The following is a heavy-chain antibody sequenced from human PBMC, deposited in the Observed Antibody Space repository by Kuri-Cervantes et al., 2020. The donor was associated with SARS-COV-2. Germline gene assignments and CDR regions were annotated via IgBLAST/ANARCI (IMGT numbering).Heavy chain of an antibody. CDR1: GFTFSSYA. D-gene: IGHD2-2*02. CDR3: ARDSPYQLLDPVASDAFDI. CDR2: ISYDGSNK. J-gene: IGHJ3*02. V-gene: IGHV3-30-3*01. Sequence: GESLKISCAASGFTFSSYAMHWVRQAPGKGLEWVAVISYDGSNKYYADSVKGRFTISRDNSKNTLYLQMNSLRAEDTAVYYCARDSPYQLLDPVASDAFDIWGQGTMVTVSS.